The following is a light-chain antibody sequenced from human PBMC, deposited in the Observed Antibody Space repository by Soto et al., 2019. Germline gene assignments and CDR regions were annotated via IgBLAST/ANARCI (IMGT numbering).Light chain of an antibody. CDR2: AAS. Sequence: EIVLTQSPGTVSLSPGARATLSCRASQSVSSYYLAWYQQKPGQAPRLLIYAASSRATGITDRFSGGGSGTDFTLTISRLEPEDFAVYYCHLYGSSPLTFGPGTRLENK. J-gene: IGKJ5*01. CDR1: QSVSSYY. CDR3: HLYGSSPLT. V-gene: IGKV3-20*01.